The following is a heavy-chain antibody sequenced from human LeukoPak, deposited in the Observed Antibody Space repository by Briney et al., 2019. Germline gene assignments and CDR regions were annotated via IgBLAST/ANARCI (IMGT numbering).Heavy chain of an antibody. CDR3: ASLINGDWFDP. D-gene: IGHD3-10*01. V-gene: IGHV4-39*07. CDR2: IYYSGST. CDR1: GGSISSSSYY. Sequence: SETLSLTCTVSGGSISSSSYYWGWIRQPPGKGREWIGSIYYSGSTYYNPSLKSRVTISVDTSKNQFSLKLSSVTAADTAVYCCASLINGDWFDPWGQGTLVTVSS. J-gene: IGHJ5*02.